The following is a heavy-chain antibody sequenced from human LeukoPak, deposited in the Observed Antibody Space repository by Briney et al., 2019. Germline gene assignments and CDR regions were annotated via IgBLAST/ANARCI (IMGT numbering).Heavy chain of an antibody. CDR3: ARAHSYCGGDCYWGSSYNWFDP. D-gene: IGHD2-21*01. CDR2: IIPILGIA. V-gene: IGHV1-69*04. J-gene: IGHJ5*02. CDR1: EGTFSSYA. Sequence: SVKVSCKASEGTFSSYAISWVRQAPGQGLEWMGRIIPILGIANYAQKFQGRVTITADKSTSTAYMELSSLRSEDTAVYYCARAHSYCGGDCYWGSSYNWFDPWGQGTLVTVSS.